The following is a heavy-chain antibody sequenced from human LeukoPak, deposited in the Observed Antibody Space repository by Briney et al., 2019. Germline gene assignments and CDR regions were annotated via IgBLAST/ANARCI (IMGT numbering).Heavy chain of an antibody. J-gene: IGHJ3*02. CDR3: ARTTHRGADAFDI. Sequence: ASVKVSCKPSGYTFTSYVINWVRQAPGQGLEWMGWISAYNGNTNYAQKFQGRVTMTTDTSTSTAYMELRSLRSDDTAVYYCARTTHRGADAFDIWGQGTLVTVSS. CDR2: ISAYNGNT. CDR1: GYTFTSYV. V-gene: IGHV1-18*01. D-gene: IGHD3-10*01.